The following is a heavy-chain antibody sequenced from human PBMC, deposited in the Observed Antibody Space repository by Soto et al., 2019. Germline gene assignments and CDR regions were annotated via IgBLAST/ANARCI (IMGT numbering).Heavy chain of an antibody. D-gene: IGHD7-27*01. CDR1: GFTFSSYG. J-gene: IGHJ6*02. CDR3: ARDVTGDYYYYGMDV. V-gene: IGHV3-33*01. CDR2: IWYDGSNK. Sequence: GGSLRLSCAASGFTFSSYGMHWVRQAPGKGLEWVAVIWYDGSNKYYADSVKGRFTISRDNSKNTLYLQINSLRAEDTAVYYCARDVTGDYYYYGMDVWGQGTTVTVSS.